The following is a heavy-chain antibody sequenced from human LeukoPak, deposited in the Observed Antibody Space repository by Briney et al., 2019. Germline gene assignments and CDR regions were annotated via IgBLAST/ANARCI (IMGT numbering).Heavy chain of an antibody. CDR3: ARGVGDYYYYYMDV. J-gene: IGHJ6*03. CDR1: GYTFNTYG. Sequence: ASVKVSCKASGYTFNTYGITWVRQAPGQGLEWMGWISAYNGNTNYAQKLQGRVTMTTDTSTSTAYMELRSLRSDDTAVYYCARGVGDYYYYYMDVWGKGTTVTISS. D-gene: IGHD1-26*01. V-gene: IGHV1-18*01. CDR2: ISAYNGNT.